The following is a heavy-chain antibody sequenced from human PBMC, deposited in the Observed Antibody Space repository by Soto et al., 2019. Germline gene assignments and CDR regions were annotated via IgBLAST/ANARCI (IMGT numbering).Heavy chain of an antibody. CDR2: ISAYNGNT. V-gene: IGHV1-18*01. CDR1: GYTFSSYD. J-gene: IGHJ5*02. CDR3: ARDRYYYGSGSYYISWFDP. Sequence: GASVKVSCKASGYTFSSYDISWVRQAPGQGLEWMGWISAYNGNTNYAQKLQGRVTMTTDTSTSTAYMELRGLRSDDTAVYYCARDRYYYGSGSYYISWFDPWGQGTLVTVSS. D-gene: IGHD3-10*01.